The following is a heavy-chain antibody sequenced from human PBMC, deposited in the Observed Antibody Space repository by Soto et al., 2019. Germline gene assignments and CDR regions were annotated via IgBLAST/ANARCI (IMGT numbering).Heavy chain of an antibody. J-gene: IGHJ6*02. D-gene: IGHD1-1*01. V-gene: IGHV4-34*01. CDR1: GGSFSGYY. CDR2: INHSGST. Sequence: KPSETLSLTCAVYGGSFSGYYWSWIRQPPGKGLEWIGEINHSGSTNYNPSLKSRVTISVDTSKNQFSLKLSSVTAADTAVYYCARGRNWIRYGMDVWGQGTTVTVSS. CDR3: ARGRNWIRYGMDV.